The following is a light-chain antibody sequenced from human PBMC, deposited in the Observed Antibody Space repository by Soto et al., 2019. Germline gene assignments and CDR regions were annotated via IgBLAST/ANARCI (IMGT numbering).Light chain of an antibody. V-gene: IGKV3-20*01. J-gene: IGKJ1*01. CDR3: HQCGNSART. CDR1: QSVSSTA. Sequence: EIVLTQSPGTLSLSPGERASLSCRASQSVSSTALGWYQQKPGQAPKLLIYGASNRATGIPDRFSGSGSGTDFTLTISRLEPEDFAVYYWHQCGNSARTFGQGTEVEVK. CDR2: GAS.